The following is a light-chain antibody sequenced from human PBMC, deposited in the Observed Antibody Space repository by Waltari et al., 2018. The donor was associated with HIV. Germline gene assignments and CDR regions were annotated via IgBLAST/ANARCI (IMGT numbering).Light chain of an antibody. CDR3: QSYDDTTYV. CDR1: GGSIGTFY. Sequence: NFMLTQPHSVSGSPGKTLVISCTRNGGSIGTFYVQSYRQRPGSSPTTLIFENDRRPSGVPERFSGSIDSSSNSASLFISGLKTEDEADYYCQSYDDTTYVFGTGTKVTVL. CDR2: END. J-gene: IGLJ1*01. V-gene: IGLV6-57*01.